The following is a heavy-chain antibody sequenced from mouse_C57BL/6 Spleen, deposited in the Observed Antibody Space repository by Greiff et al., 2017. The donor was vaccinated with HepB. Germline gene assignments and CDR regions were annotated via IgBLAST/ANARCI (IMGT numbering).Heavy chain of an antibody. J-gene: IGHJ3*01. CDR1: GYAFSSSW. V-gene: IGHV1-82*01. D-gene: IGHD1-1*02. Sequence: LVEPGASVKISCKASGYAFSSSWMNWVKQRPGKGLEWIGRIYPGDGDTNYNGKFKGKATLTADKSSSTAYMQLSSLTSGDSAVYFCARLFYGPGAYWGQGTLVTVSA. CDR3: ARLFYGPGAY. CDR2: IYPGDGDT.